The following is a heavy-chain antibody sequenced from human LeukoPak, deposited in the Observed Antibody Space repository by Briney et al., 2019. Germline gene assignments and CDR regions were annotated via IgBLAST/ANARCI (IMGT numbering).Heavy chain of an antibody. J-gene: IGHJ5*02. CDR3: AREKSLQNNWFDP. V-gene: IGHV4-4*07. CDR2: IHSTGNT. D-gene: IGHD2-15*01. Sequence: PSETLSLTCTVSGGSNSGYYWTWIRQPAGKGLEWIGRIHSTGNTNYNPSLKSRISMSVDTSKNQFFLKLSSVTAADTAVYYCAREKSLQNNWFDPWGQGTLVTVSS. CDR1: GGSNSGYY.